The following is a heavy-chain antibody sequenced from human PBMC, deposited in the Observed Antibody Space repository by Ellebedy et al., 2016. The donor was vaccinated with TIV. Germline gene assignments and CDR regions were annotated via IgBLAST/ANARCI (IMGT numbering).Heavy chain of an antibody. Sequence: GESLKISCAASGFTFSIYGMHWVRQAPGKGLEWVAVMWDDGEGSNKYYADSVKGRFTISRGNSKKTLYLQMNSLRVEDTAVYYCARAIHSNYERLYGMDVWGQGTTVTVSS. V-gene: IGHV3-33*01. D-gene: IGHD4-11*01. CDR2: MWDDGEGSNK. J-gene: IGHJ6*02. CDR1: GFTFSIYG. CDR3: ARAIHSNYERLYGMDV.